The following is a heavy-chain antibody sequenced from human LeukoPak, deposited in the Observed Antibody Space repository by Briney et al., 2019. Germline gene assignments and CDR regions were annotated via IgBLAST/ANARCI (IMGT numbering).Heavy chain of an antibody. CDR2: IWYDGSNK. CDR3: ARDGFSSGWLQDY. J-gene: IGHJ4*02. CDR1: GFTFSSYG. Sequence: GGSLRLSCAASGFTFSSYGMHWVRQAPGKGLEWVAVIWYDGSNKYYADSVKGRFTISRDNSKNTLYLQMNSLRAEDTAVYYCARDGFSSGWLQDYWGQGTLVTVSS. V-gene: IGHV3-33*01. D-gene: IGHD6-19*01.